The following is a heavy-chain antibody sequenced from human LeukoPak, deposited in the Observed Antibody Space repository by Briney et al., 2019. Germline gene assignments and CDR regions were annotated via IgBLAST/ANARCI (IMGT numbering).Heavy chain of an antibody. V-gene: IGHV3-73*01. Sequence: GGSLRLSCAASGFTFSGSAMHWVRQASGKGLEWVGRIRSKANSYATAYAASVKGRFTISRDDSKNTAYLQMNSLKTEDTAVYYCTRHSPAGGNSGNYMDAWGKGTTVTVSS. J-gene: IGHJ6*03. CDR3: TRHSPAGGNSGNYMDA. CDR1: GFTFSGSA. CDR2: IRSKANSYAT. D-gene: IGHD4-23*01.